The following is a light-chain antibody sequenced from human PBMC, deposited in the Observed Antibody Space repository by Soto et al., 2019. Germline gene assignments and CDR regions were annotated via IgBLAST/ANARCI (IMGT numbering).Light chain of an antibody. Sequence: SAGSVSIEDRGTITCRESQSISSYLNWYQQKPGKAPKLLIYAASSLQSGVPSRFSGSGSGTDFTLTISSLQPADFATYYCQQISTTLLIPLAEGTRLDIK. J-gene: IGKJ5*01. CDR1: QSISSY. V-gene: IGKV1-39*01. CDR2: AAS. CDR3: QQISTTLLIP.